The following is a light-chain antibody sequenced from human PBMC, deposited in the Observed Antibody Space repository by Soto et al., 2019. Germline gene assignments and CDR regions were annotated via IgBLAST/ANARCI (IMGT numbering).Light chain of an antibody. V-gene: IGKV3-20*01. CDR1: QGVSSTF. CDR3: QQYGTSPRGT. J-gene: IGKJ1*01. Sequence: DIVLTQSPGTLSLSPGERATLSCRASQGVSSTFFAWYQQKPGQAPRLLMFGASNRATGIPDRFSGSGSGTDFTLTISRLEPEDFAMYYCQQYGTSPRGTFGQGTKVDIK. CDR2: GAS.